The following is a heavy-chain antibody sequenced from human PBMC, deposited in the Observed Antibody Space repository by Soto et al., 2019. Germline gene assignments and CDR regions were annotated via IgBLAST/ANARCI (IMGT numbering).Heavy chain of an antibody. CDR2: IYPGDSDT. J-gene: IGHJ6*03. V-gene: IGHV5-51*01. CDR1: GYSFTSYW. Sequence: GESLKISCEGSGYSFTSYWIGWVRQMPGKGLEWMGIIYPGDSDTRYSPSFQGQVTISADKSISTAYLQWSSLKASDTAMYYCARQLISGTKYYYMDVWGKGTTVTVSS. D-gene: IGHD3-10*01. CDR3: ARQLISGTKYYYMDV.